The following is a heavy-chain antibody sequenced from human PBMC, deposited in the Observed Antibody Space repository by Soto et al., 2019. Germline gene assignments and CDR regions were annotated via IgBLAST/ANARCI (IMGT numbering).Heavy chain of an antibody. CDR3: ARGHDSSGYPLAF. J-gene: IGHJ4*02. CDR1: GGSISSCGYY. Sequence: QVQLQESGPGLVKPAQTLSLTCTVSGGSISSCGYYWRWNRHHPGQGLLWIGYMYYSGSTYYNPYLKSRVTISVDMSKNQFSLKLSSVTADDTAVYYCARGHDSSGYPLAFWGQGTLVTVSS. D-gene: IGHD3-22*01. V-gene: IGHV4-31*03. CDR2: MYYSGST.